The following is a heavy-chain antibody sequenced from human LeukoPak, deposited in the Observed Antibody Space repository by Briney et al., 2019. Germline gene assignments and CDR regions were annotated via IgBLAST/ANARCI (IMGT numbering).Heavy chain of an antibody. CDR3: AKDALKTPGIGAWGLRWFPFDY. J-gene: IGHJ4*02. CDR2: IRYDGSNK. D-gene: IGHD6-13*01. CDR1: GFTFSSYA. V-gene: IGHV3-30*02. Sequence: GGSLRLSCAASGFTFSSYAMHWVRQAPGKGLEYVAFIRYDGSNKYYADSVKGRFTISRDNSKNTLYLQMNSLRAEDTAVYYCAKDALKTPGIGAWGLRWFPFDYWGQGTLVTVSS.